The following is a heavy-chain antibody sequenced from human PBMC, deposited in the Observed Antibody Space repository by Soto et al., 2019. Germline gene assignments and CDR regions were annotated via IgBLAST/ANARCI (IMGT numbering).Heavy chain of an antibody. D-gene: IGHD2-2*01. CDR2: ISSSSYI. V-gene: IGHV3-21*01. J-gene: IGHJ6*02. Sequence: PGGSLRLSCAASGFTFSSYSMNWVRQAPGKGLEWVSSISSSSYIYYADSVKGRFTISRDNAKNSLYLQMNSLRAEDTAVYYCARDPSIVLVPAATYYYYYYGMDVWGQGTTVTVSS. CDR1: GFTFSSYS. CDR3: ARDPSIVLVPAATYYYYYYGMDV.